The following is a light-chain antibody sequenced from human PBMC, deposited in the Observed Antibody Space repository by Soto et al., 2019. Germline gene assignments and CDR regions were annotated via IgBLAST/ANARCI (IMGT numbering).Light chain of an antibody. Sequence: QSVLTQPASVSGSPGQSITISCTGTSSDVGSYNLVSWYQQHPGKAPKLMIYEVSKRPSGVSHRFSGSKSGNTASLTISGLQAEEEADYYSCSYAGSSTFVVFGGGTKLTVL. CDR3: CSYAGSSTFVV. J-gene: IGLJ2*01. V-gene: IGLV2-23*02. CDR1: SSDVGSYNL. CDR2: EVS.